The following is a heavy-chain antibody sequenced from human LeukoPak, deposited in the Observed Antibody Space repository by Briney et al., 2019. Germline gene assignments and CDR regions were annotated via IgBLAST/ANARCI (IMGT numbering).Heavy chain of an antibody. V-gene: IGHV1-18*01. D-gene: IGHD6-19*01. CDR1: GYTFTNYG. J-gene: IGHJ6*03. CDR2: ISTYNGNT. Sequence: GASVKVSCKASGYTFTNYGISWVRQAPGQGLEWMGGISTYNGNTNYAQKLQGRVTMTTDTSTTTAYMELRSLRSDDTAVYYCARHSRGWRTYYYYYMDVWGKGTTVTVSS. CDR3: ARHSRGWRTYYYYYMDV.